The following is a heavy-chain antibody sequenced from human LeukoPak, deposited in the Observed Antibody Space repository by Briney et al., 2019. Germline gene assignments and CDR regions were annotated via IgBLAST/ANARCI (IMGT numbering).Heavy chain of an antibody. CDR2: ISYDGSNK. V-gene: IGHV3-30-3*01. J-gene: IGHJ6*02. CDR1: GFTFSSYA. CDR3: ARALPITMIVVVYPGGVDV. D-gene: IGHD3-22*01. Sequence: PGGSLRLSCAASGFTFSSYAMHWVRQAPGKGLEWVAVISYDGSNKYYADSVKGRFTISRDNSKNTLYLQMNSLRAEDTAVYYCARALPITMIVVVYPGGVDVWGQGTTVTVSS.